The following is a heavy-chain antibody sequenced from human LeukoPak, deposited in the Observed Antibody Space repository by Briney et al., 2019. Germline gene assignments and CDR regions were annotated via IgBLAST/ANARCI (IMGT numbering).Heavy chain of an antibody. V-gene: IGHV3-74*01. CDR2: INVDGSST. J-gene: IGHJ4*02. CDR1: RSTFTTYW. CDR3: ARGHTTMVTSHFDS. Sequence: GRSLRPSSAASRSTFTTYWILWVPPDPRKGLLWASRINVDGSSTSYADSVKGRFTISRDNAENTLYLQMNSLRAEDTAVYYCARGHTTMVTSHFDSWGQGTLVTVSS. D-gene: IGHD5-18*01.